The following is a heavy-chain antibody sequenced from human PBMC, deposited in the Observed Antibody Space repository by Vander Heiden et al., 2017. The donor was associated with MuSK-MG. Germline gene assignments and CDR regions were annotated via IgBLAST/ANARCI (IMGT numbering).Heavy chain of an antibody. J-gene: IGHJ4*02. D-gene: IGHD1-1*01. V-gene: IGHV3-9*01. CDR2: IKRNSESR. CDR1: GFNFDDYA. CDR3: AKDYAALEYNHRFEN. Sequence: EVQLVESRGGFVQPGRSLRLSCSASGFNFDDYAMHWLRQRPGKGLEWVSGIKRNSESRDYADSVKGRFTISRDNAKNALDLQMTSLRPDDTAVYFCAKDYAALEYNHRFENWGQGILVTVSS.